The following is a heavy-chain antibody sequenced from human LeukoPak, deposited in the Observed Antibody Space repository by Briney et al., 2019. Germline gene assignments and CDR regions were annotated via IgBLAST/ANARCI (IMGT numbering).Heavy chain of an antibody. Sequence: SETLSLTCAVSGGSISNGDYSWSWIRQPPGKGLEWIGYIYHSGTPYYNPSLKSRVTISVDKSRNQFSLQLRSVTAADTAVYYCARVRSPWDAFDIWGQGTMVTVSS. CDR3: ARVRSPWDAFDI. D-gene: IGHD1-26*01. CDR2: IYHSGTP. J-gene: IGHJ3*02. CDR1: GGSISNGDYS. V-gene: IGHV4-30-2*01.